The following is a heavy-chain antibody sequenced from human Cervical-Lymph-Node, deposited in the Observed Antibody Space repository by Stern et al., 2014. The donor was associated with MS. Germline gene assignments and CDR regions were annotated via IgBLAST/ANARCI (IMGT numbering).Heavy chain of an antibody. Sequence: QLVQSGPEVKKPGTSVKVSCKASGVTFSSSLVQWVRQARGQRLEWIGWIVVGSGNTNYAQKFQERVTITRDMSTTTAYMELSSLRSEDTAVYYCAEDDLTGGSSAPIDYWGQGTLVTVSS. CDR1: GVTFSSSL. CDR2: IVVGSGNT. V-gene: IGHV1-58*01. D-gene: IGHD7-27*01. CDR3: AEDDLTGGSSAPIDY. J-gene: IGHJ4*02.